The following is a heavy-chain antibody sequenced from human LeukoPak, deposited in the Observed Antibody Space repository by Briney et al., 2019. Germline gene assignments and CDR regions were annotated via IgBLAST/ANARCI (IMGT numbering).Heavy chain of an antibody. J-gene: IGHJ4*02. CDR2: FHNSGTS. Sequence: PSETLSLTCTVSDDTISDYYRGWIWQPPGKGLEWIGYFHNSGTSTYNPSLKSRVTISADTSKNQFSLKLNSLTTADTAVYYCTRGAGWLIDYWGQGTLVTVSS. CDR1: DDTISDYY. CDR3: TRGAGWLIDY. V-gene: IGHV4-59*01. D-gene: IGHD3-16*01.